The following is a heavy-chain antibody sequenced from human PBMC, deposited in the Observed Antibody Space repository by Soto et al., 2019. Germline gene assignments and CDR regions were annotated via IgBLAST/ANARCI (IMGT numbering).Heavy chain of an antibody. D-gene: IGHD4-17*01. Sequence: VQLQESGPGLVRPEETLSLTCSVSTGSMRTYYWTWIRQSPGKGLEWIGQISHTGRTKYNPSLESRVTNAVDTFMTQFDVKLTSVTSAGTDLYYCARDDSTGLFDFWGQGTPVTVSS. CDR2: ISHTGRT. V-gene: IGHV4-59*01. CDR3: ARDDSTGLFDF. J-gene: IGHJ4*02. CDR1: TGSMRTYY.